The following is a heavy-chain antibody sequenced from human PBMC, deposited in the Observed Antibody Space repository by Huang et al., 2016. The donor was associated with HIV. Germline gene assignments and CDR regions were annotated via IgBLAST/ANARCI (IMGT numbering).Heavy chain of an antibody. Sequence: QEQLVESGGGVVQPGGSLRLSCATSGFSFSHYGMHWVRQARGKGLEWVAFIRFDGGNKHYADDAKDRFTISRDNSKKMLFLEMNSLRGDDTAFYYCATDLGGYSFDYWGQGALVSVSS. CDR3: ATDLGGYSFDY. V-gene: IGHV3-30*02. J-gene: IGHJ4*02. CDR1: GFSFSHYG. CDR2: IRFDGGNK. D-gene: IGHD2-21*02.